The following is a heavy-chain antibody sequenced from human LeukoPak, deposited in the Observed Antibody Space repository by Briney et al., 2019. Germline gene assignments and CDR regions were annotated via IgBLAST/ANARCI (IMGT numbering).Heavy chain of an antibody. V-gene: IGHV4-34*01. Sequence: SETLSLTCAVYGGSFSGYYWSWIRQPPGKGLEWIGEINHSGSTNYNPSLKSRVTISVDTSENQFSLKLSSVTAADTAVYYCARGRGDYWGQGTLVTVSS. J-gene: IGHJ4*02. CDR3: ARGRGDY. CDR2: INHSGST. CDR1: GGSFSGYY.